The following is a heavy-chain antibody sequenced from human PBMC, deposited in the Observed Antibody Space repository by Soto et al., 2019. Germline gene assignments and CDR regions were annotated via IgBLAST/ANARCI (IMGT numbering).Heavy chain of an antibody. CDR3: ARVATTVLYYGMDV. J-gene: IGHJ6*02. D-gene: IGHD5-12*01. CDR2: INAGNGNT. Sequence: ASVQVSCKASGYTFPSYAMHWVRQAPGQRLEWMGWINAGNGNTKYSQKFQGRVTITRDTSASTAYMELSSLRSEDTAVYYCARVATTVLYYGMDVWGQGTTVTVSS. CDR1: GYTFPSYA. V-gene: IGHV1-3*01.